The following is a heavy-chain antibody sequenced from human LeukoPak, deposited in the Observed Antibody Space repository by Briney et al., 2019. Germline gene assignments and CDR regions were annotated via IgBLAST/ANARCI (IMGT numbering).Heavy chain of an antibody. D-gene: IGHD1-26*01. CDR2: IHSSGGS. V-gene: IGHV4-4*09. J-gene: IGHJ4*02. CDR1: GASISNYY. Sequence: IPSETLSLTCTVSGASISNYYWSWIRQTPEKGLEWMGHIHSSGGSSYYPSLKSRLTLSIDTSRNQLSLKLPSVTAADTAVYFCVRLGSYHDFWGQGALVTVSS. CDR3: VRLGSYHDF.